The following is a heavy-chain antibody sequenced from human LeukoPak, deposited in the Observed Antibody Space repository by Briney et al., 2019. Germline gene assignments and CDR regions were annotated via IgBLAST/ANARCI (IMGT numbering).Heavy chain of an antibody. CDR3: ARANYGSGSNYYYGLDV. CDR1: GFTFSSYG. CDR2: IWYDGSNK. V-gene: IGHV3-33*01. Sequence: GGSLRLSCAASGFTFSSYGMHWVRQAPGKGLEWVAVIWYDGSNKYYADSVKRRFTISRDNYNNTLSLQMNTLIPQDTAMYYCARANYGSGSNYYYGLDVWGQGTTVTVSS. J-gene: IGHJ6*02. D-gene: IGHD3-10*01.